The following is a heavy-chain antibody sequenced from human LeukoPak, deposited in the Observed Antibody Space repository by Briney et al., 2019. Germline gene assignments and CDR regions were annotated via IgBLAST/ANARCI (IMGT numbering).Heavy chain of an antibody. CDR2: ISWNSGTK. V-gene: IGHV3-9*01. J-gene: IGHJ6*02. CDR3: AVLHYYAMDV. D-gene: IGHD2-8*01. Sequence: GRSLRLSCAASGFTFDDYAMHWVRQAPGKGLEWVSGISWNSGTKGYADSVKGRFTISRDNAKNSPYLQMNSLRGEDAALYYCAVLHYYAMDVWGQGTTVTVSS. CDR1: GFTFDDYA.